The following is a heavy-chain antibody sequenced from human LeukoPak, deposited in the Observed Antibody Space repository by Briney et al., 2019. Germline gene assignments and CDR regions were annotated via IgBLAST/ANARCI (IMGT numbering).Heavy chain of an antibody. CDR3: ARGLGWKVTPMGLFYMDV. Sequence: SETLSLTCGVDGGSFSGYDWSWVRQSPGKGLEWIGEINYGGDTNYNPSLKSRVTISVDTSKNQFSLKVRSGTAADTAVYYCARGLGWKVTPMGLFYMDVWGEGATVTVFS. J-gene: IGHJ6*03. V-gene: IGHV4-34*01. CDR1: GGSFSGYD. CDR2: INYGGDT. D-gene: IGHD1-1*01.